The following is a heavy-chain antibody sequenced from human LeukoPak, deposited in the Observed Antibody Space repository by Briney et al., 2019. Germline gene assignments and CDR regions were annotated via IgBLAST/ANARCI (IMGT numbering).Heavy chain of an antibody. Sequence: AGESLRLSCAASGFTVSSNYMSWVRQAPGKGLEWVSVIYSGGSTYYADSVKGRFTISRDNSKNTLYLQMNSLRAEDTAVYYCAKDPGEYYYGSGSYNDYWGQGTLVTVSS. CDR2: IYSGGST. V-gene: IGHV3-53*01. CDR3: AKDPGEYYYGSGSYNDY. CDR1: GFTVSSNY. D-gene: IGHD3-10*01. J-gene: IGHJ4*02.